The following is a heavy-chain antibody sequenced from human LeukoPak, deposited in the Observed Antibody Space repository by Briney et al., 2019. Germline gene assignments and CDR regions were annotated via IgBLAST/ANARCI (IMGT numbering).Heavy chain of an antibody. D-gene: IGHD4-17*01. J-gene: IGHJ4*02. Sequence: GGSLRLSCAASGFSFTTSWMSWVRQAPGKGLEWVAVIWYDGSNKYYADSVKGRFTISRDNSKNTLYLQMNSLRAEDTAVYYCAKGPTVTTLFYFDYWGQGTLVTVSS. V-gene: IGHV3-33*06. CDR3: AKGPTVTTLFYFDY. CDR1: GFSFTTSW. CDR2: IWYDGSNK.